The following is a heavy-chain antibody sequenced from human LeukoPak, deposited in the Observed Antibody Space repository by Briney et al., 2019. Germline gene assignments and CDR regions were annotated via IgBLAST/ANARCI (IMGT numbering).Heavy chain of an antibody. V-gene: IGHV4-59*01. J-gene: IGHJ4*02. Sequence: SETLSLTCTVSGGSLSIYYWSWIRQPPGKGLAGIGYIYYSGSTNNNPSLKSRVTISVDTSKNHFSLKLSSVTAADTAVYYCARDRGAAAGDLDYWGQGTLVTVSS. CDR3: ARDRGAAAGDLDY. D-gene: IGHD6-13*01. CDR1: GGSLSIYY. CDR2: IYYSGST.